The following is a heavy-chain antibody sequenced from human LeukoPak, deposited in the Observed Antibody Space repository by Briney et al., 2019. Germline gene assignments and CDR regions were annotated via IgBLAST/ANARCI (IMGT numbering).Heavy chain of an antibody. V-gene: IGHV3-74*01. CDR2: IRTDGRVT. Sequence: GGSLRLSCAASGFTFSDFWMHWVRQGPEKRLVWVARIRTDGRVTDYADSVKGRFTISRDNTKSTLYLQMNSLRVEDTAVYYCTRSLYSGTNSDYWGQGTLVTVSS. D-gene: IGHD1-26*01. CDR3: TRSLYSGTNSDY. J-gene: IGHJ4*02. CDR1: GFTFSDFW.